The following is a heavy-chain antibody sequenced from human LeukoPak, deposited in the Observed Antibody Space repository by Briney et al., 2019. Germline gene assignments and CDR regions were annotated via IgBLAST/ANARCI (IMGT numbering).Heavy chain of an antibody. CDR1: GFTFSSYA. CDR2: ISYDGSNK. J-gene: IGHJ4*02. V-gene: IGHV3-30*01. Sequence: GGSLRLSCAASGFTFSSYAMHWVRQAPGKGLEWVAVISYDGSNKYYADSVKGRFTISRDNSKNTLYLQMNSLRAEDTAVYYCARDTGPGALVGATTFDYWGQGTLVTVPS. CDR3: ARDTGPGALVGATTFDY. D-gene: IGHD1-26*01.